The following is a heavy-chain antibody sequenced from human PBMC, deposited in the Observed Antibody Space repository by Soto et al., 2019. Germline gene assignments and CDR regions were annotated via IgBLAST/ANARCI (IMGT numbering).Heavy chain of an antibody. CDR3: ARSRDGYNLNPIDQ. CDR2: FFYTGST. D-gene: IGHD5-12*01. Sequence: QVQLQVSGPGLVKPSATLSLSCTVSTGSTNSFYWSWIRQPPGKGLQWLGYFFYTGSTNHNPSLKRRVTISLDMSSNQFSLRLSSVTAADTAIYYCARSRDGYNLNPIDQWGQGLLVTVSS. J-gene: IGHJ4*02. V-gene: IGHV4-59*01. CDR1: TGSTNSFY.